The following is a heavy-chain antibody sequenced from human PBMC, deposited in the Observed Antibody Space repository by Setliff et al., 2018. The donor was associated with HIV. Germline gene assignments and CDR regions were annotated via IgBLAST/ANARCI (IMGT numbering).Heavy chain of an antibody. V-gene: IGHV1-69*13. Sequence: SVKVSCKASGYTFTGYYLHWVRQAPGQGLEWMGGIIPIFGTANYAQKFQGRVTITADESTNTAYMELRSLTSDDTAVYYCARDQGVVTRACWHWGRGTLVTVSS. J-gene: IGHJ1*01. D-gene: IGHD2-21*02. CDR3: ARDQGVVTRACWH. CDR2: IIPIFGTA. CDR1: GYTFTGYY.